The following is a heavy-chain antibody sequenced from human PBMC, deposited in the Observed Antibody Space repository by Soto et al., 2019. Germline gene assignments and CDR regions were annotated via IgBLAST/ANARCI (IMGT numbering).Heavy chain of an antibody. D-gene: IGHD3-9*01. CDR3: ASRVTTGYYNEVIDWFDP. CDR2: IYHSGST. Sequence: SETLSLTCAVSGGSISSSNWWSWVRQPPGKGLEWIGEIYHSGSTNYIPSLKSRVTISVDKSKNQFSLKLSSVTAADTAVYYCASRVTTGYYNEVIDWFDPWGQGTLVTVSS. V-gene: IGHV4-4*02. J-gene: IGHJ5*02. CDR1: GGSISSSNW.